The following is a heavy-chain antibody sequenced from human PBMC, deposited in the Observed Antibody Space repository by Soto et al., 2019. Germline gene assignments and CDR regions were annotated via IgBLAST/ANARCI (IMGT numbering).Heavy chain of an antibody. CDR3: AGGAWNYYDSSGYYPTLGGAFDI. V-gene: IGHV1-69*06. CDR2: IIPIFGTA. CDR1: GGTFSSYA. J-gene: IGHJ3*02. Sequence: ASVKVSCKASGGTFSSYAISWVRQAPGQGLEWMGGIIPIFGTANYAQKFQGRVTITADKSTSTAYMELSSLRSEDTAVYYCAGGAWNYYDSSGYYPTLGGAFDIWGQGTMVTVS. D-gene: IGHD3-22*01.